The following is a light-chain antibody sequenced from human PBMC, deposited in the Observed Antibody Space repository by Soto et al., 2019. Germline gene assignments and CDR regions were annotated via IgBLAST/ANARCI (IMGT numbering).Light chain of an antibody. J-gene: IGLJ2*01. V-gene: IGLV1-44*01. CDR3: AAWDDSQHGVL. Sequence: QSVLTQPPSASGTPGQRVTISCSGSSSNIGRNPVTWYQQLPGTAPKLLIYGNNQRPSGVPDRFSGSKSGTSASLAISGLQSEDEADYYCAAWDDSQHGVLFGGGTKLTVL. CDR1: SSNIGRNP. CDR2: GNN.